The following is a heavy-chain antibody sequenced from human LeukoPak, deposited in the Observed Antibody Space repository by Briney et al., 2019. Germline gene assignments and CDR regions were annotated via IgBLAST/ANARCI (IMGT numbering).Heavy chain of an antibody. D-gene: IGHD2-2*01. J-gene: IGHJ4*02. CDR2: IRYDGSNK. V-gene: IGHV3-30*02. CDR1: GFTFSSYG. CDR3: AKMSPYQLLSDY. Sequence: GGSLRLSCAASGFTFSSYGMRWVRQAPGKGLEWVAFIRYDGSNKYYADSVKGRFTISRDNSKNTLYLQMNSLRAEDTAVYYCAKMSPYQLLSDYWGQGTLVTVSS.